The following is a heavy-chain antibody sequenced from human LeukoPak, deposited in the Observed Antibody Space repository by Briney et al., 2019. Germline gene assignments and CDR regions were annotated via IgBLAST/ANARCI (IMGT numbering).Heavy chain of an antibody. Sequence: GGSLRLSCAASGFSFNDYGMSWVRQAPGQGPEWVSGITWNGGSADYAASVKGRFTISRDNARNSLYLQMNSLRDEDTALYYCVRGGGSIRHSYYYYVDVRGKGTSVTVSS. CDR1: GFSFNDYG. D-gene: IGHD2-15*01. J-gene: IGHJ6*03. CDR2: ITWNGGSA. V-gene: IGHV3-20*04. CDR3: VRGGGSIRHSYYYYVDV.